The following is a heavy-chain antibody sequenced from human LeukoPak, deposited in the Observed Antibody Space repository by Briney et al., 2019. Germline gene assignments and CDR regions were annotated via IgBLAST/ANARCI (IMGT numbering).Heavy chain of an antibody. CDR3: ASSYYDILTGSDYGMDV. CDR1: GFTVSSNY. J-gene: IGHJ6*02. V-gene: IGHV3-53*01. CDR2: IYSGGST. Sequence: GGSLRLSCAASGFTVSSNYMSWVRQAPGKGLEWVSVIYSGGSTYYADSVKGRLTISRDNSKNTLYLQMNSLRAEDTAVYYCASSYYDILTGSDYGMDVWGQGTTVTVSS. D-gene: IGHD3-9*01.